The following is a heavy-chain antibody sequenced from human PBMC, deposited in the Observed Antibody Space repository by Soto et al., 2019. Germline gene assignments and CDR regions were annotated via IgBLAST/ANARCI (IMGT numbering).Heavy chain of an antibody. CDR1: GYTFTSYG. V-gene: IGHV1-18*01. CDR3: ARDIVVVPAAPRGSYYYGMDV. J-gene: IGHJ6*02. D-gene: IGHD2-2*01. Sequence: ASVKVSCKASGYTFTSYGISWVRQAPGQGLEWMGWISAYNGNTNYAQKLQGRVTMTTDTSTSTAYMELRSLRSDDTAVYYCARDIVVVPAAPRGSYYYGMDVWGQGTTVTVSS. CDR2: ISAYNGNT.